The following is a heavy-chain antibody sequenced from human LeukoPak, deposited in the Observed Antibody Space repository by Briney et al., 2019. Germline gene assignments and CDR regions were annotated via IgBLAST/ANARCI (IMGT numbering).Heavy chain of an antibody. CDR3: AKGEVNGYYFDY. CDR1: GSTFSNYW. CDR2: IRQDGSEK. D-gene: IGHD3-3*01. J-gene: IGHJ4*02. V-gene: IGHV3-7*01. Sequence: GGSLRLSCAASGSTFSNYWMSWVRQAPGKGLEWVANIRQDGSEKYHLDSVKGRFTISRDNANNSLYLQMNSLGAEDTAVYFCAKGEVNGYYFDYGGQGPRATVPS.